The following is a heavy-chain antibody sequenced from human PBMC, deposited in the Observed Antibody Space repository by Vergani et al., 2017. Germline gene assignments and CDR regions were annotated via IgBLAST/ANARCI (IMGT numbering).Heavy chain of an antibody. J-gene: IGHJ4*02. CDR2: IYYSGST. Sequence: QVQLQESGPGLVKPSETLSLTCTVSGGSISSYYWSWIRQPPGKGLEWIGYIYYSGSTNYNPSLKSRVTISVDTSKNRFSLNVNSVTGADTAVYYCARGAYSSSLFDYWGQGTLVTVSS. CDR1: GGSISSYY. V-gene: IGHV4-59*01. CDR3: ARGAYSSSLFDY. D-gene: IGHD6-6*01.